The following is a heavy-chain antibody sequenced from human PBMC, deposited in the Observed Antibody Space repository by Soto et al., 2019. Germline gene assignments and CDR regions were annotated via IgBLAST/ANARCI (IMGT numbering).Heavy chain of an antibody. CDR2: IHSEGSST. CDR1: GFTFSYYW. Sequence: DVQLVESGGGSDQPGGSLSLSCGATGFTFSYYWMHWVRQTPGKGLVLVSRIHSEGSSTTDADSVKGRFTISRDNAKNTLYMEMNSLRAEDTAVYYCARGQWGAFDLWGQGTMVTVAS. V-gene: IGHV3-74*01. J-gene: IGHJ3*01. D-gene: IGHD1-26*01. CDR3: ARGQWGAFDL.